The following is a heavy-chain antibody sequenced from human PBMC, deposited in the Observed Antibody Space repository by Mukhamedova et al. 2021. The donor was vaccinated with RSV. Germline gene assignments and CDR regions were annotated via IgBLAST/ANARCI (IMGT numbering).Heavy chain of an antibody. CDR3: ATGSLHYFDY. Sequence: DSVEGRFTISRDNTKNSLFLHMDSLRVEDTAVYYCATGSLHYFDYWGRGTLITVSS. J-gene: IGHJ4*02. V-gene: IGHV3-48*01. D-gene: IGHD6-6*01.